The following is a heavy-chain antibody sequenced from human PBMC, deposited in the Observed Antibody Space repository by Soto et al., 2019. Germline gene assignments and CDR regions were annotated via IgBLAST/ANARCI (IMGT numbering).Heavy chain of an antibody. J-gene: IGHJ4*02. CDR3: ALALGPTTGFDY. CDR1: GASITSGHYY. D-gene: IGHD1-26*01. Sequence: QVRLQESGPGLVKPSQTLSQTCTVSGASITSGHYYWTWIRQLPGKGLEWIGSIYNSETTHYNPSLTSRLTISIDTSANQFSLILSSVTAADTAIYYCALALGPTTGFDYWGQGTLITVSA. CDR2: IYNSETT. V-gene: IGHV4-31*04.